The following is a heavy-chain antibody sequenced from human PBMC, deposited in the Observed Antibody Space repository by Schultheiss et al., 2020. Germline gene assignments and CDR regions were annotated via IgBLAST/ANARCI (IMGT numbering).Heavy chain of an antibody. J-gene: IGHJ4*02. V-gene: IGHV4-61*08. CDR2: INHSGST. D-gene: IGHD3-16*01. CDR1: GGSISSGGYY. Sequence: SETLSLTCTVSGGSISSGGYYWSWIRQPPGKGLEWIGEINHSGSTNYNPSLKSRVTISVDTSKNQFSLRLYSVTAADTAVYYCARDPSFGAMDYWGQGTLVTVSS. CDR3: ARDPSFGAMDY.